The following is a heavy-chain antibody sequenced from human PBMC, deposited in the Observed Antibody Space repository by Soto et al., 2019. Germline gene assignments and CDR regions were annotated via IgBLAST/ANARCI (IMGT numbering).Heavy chain of an antibody. CDR2: INPNSGGT. V-gene: IGHV1-2*04. CDR3: ARGRRRDDYYYYYMDV. CDR1: GYTFTGYY. J-gene: IGHJ6*03. D-gene: IGHD1-1*01. Sequence: VSLKVSCKASGYTFTGYYMHWVRQAPGQGLEWMGWINPNSGGTNYAQKFQGWVTMTRDTSISTAYMELSRLRSDDTAVYYCARGRRRDDYYYYYMDVWGKGTTVTVSS.